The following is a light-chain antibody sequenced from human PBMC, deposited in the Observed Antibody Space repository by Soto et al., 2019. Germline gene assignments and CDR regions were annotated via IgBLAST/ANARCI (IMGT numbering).Light chain of an antibody. CDR2: GAS. CDR3: QQRSNWPPIT. V-gene: IGKV3-15*01. CDR1: QSVSSN. J-gene: IGKJ5*01. Sequence: EIVMTQSPATLSVSPGERATLSCRASQSVSSNLAWYQQKPGQAPRLLIYGASTRATGIPARFSGGGSGTDFTLTISSLEPEDLAVYYCQQRSNWPPITVGQGTRLEIK.